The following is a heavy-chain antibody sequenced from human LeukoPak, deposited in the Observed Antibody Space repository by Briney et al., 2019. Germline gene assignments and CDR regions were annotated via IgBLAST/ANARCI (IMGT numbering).Heavy chain of an antibody. CDR1: GGSISIGGYY. CDR3: ARALPHPEWGHDPYFDY. J-gene: IGHJ4*02. Sequence: TLSLTCTVSGGSISIGGYYWSWIRQHRGRGLEWIGFIYYSGSTYYNPPLKSRVTISVDTSKNPFSLKLSSVTAADTAVYYCARALPHPEWGHDPYFDYWGQGTLVTVSS. D-gene: IGHD1-26*01. V-gene: IGHV4-31*03. CDR2: IYYSGST.